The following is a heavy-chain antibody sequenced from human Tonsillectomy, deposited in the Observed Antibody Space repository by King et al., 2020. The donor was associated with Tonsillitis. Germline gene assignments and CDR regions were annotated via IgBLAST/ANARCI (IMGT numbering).Heavy chain of an antibody. CDR2: INPNSGGT. D-gene: IGHD3-10*01. Sequence: VQLVESGAEVKKPGASVKVSCKASGYTFTGYYMHWVRQAPGQGLEWMGWINPNSGGTNYAQKFQGRVTMTRDTSISTAYMELSRLRSDDTAVYYCARVPGGFGELYWFDPWGQGTLVTVSS. CDR3: ARVPGGFGELYWFDP. V-gene: IGHV1-2*02. J-gene: IGHJ5*02. CDR1: GYTFTGYY.